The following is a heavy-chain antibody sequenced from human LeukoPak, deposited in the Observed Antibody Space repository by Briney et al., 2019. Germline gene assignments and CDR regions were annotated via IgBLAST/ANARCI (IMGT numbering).Heavy chain of an antibody. CDR2: ISSSGSTI. D-gene: IGHD4-17*01. V-gene: IGHV3-48*04. CDR3: AREDGDYAYYYYGMDV. J-gene: IGHJ6*02. Sequence: GESLKISCAASGFPFSSYSMNWVRQAPGKGLEWVSYISSSGSTIYYADSVKGRFPISRDNAKNSLYLQMNSLRAEETAVYYCAREDGDYAYYYYGMDVWGQGTTVTVSS. CDR1: GFPFSSYS.